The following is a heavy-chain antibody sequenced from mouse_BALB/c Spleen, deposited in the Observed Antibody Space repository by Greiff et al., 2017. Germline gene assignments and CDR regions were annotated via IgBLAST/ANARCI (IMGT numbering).Heavy chain of an antibody. CDR1: GFNIKDTY. D-gene: IGHD2-3*01. CDR3: ARDDGYNYAMDY. J-gene: IGHJ4*01. Sequence: EVQLQQSGAELVKPGASVKLSCTASGFNIKDTYMHWVKQRPEQGLEWIGRIDPANGNTKYDPKFQGKATITADTSSNTAYLQLSSLTSEDTAVYYCARDDGYNYAMDYWGQGTSVTVSS. CDR2: IDPANGNT. V-gene: IGHV14-3*02.